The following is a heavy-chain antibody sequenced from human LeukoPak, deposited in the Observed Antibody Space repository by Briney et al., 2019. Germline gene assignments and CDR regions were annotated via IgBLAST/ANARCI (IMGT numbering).Heavy chain of an antibody. CDR1: GGSISSSSYY. CDR2: IYYSGST. J-gene: IGHJ4*02. CDR3: ARRYCSGGSCSLDC. V-gene: IGHV4-39*01. Sequence: SETLSLTCTVSGGSISSSSYYWGWLRQPPGKGLEWIGSIYYSGSTYYNPSLKSRVTISVDTSKNQFSLKLSSVTAADTAVYYCARRYCSGGSCSLDCWGQGTLVTVSS. D-gene: IGHD2-15*01.